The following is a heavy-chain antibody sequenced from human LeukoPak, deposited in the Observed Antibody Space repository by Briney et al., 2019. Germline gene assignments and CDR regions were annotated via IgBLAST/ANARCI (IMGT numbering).Heavy chain of an antibody. D-gene: IGHD2-21*02. Sequence: PGGSLRLSCAASGFTFGSFALRWVRQAPGKGLEWVAFISYDGSNKYYADSVKGRFTISRDNSKNTLFLQMNSLRPEDTAVYYCASHYCGSDCYSLRSFDYWGQGTLVTVSS. J-gene: IGHJ4*02. V-gene: IGHV3-30*04. CDR2: ISYDGSNK. CDR1: GFTFGSFA. CDR3: ASHYCGSDCYSLRSFDY.